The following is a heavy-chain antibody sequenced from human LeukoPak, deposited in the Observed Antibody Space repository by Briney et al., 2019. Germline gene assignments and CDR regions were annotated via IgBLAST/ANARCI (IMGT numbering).Heavy chain of an antibody. CDR2: IYTSGST. D-gene: IGHD3-22*01. V-gene: IGHV4-4*07. Sequence: PSETLSPTCTVSGGSISSYYWSWIRQPAGKGLEWIGRIYTSGSTNYNPSLKSRVTMSVDTSKNQFSLKLSSVTAADTAVYYCASTPYYYDSSGYTGFDYWGQGILVTVSS. CDR1: GGSISSYY. J-gene: IGHJ4*02. CDR3: ASTPYYYDSSGYTGFDY.